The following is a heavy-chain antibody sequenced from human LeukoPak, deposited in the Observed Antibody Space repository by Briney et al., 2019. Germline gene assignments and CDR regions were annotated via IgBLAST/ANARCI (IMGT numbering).Heavy chain of an antibody. CDR3: ARSRIRFHAFDI. CDR2: ISAYNGNT. D-gene: IGHD3-3*01. V-gene: IGHV1-18*01. Sequence: ASMKVSCKASGYTFTSYGISWVRQAPGQGLEWMGWISAYNGNTNYAQKLQGRVTMTTDTSTSTAYMELSSLRSEDTAVYYCARSRIRFHAFDIWGQGTMVTVSS. J-gene: IGHJ3*02. CDR1: GYTFTSYG.